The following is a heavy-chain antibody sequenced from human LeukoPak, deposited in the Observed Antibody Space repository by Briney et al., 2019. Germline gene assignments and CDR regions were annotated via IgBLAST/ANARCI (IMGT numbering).Heavy chain of an antibody. Sequence: SETLSLTCTVSGGSISSYYWSWIRQPPGKGLEWIGYIYYSGSTYYNPSLKSRVTISVDTSKNQFSLKLSSVTAADTAVYYCARVRWELRANGAFDIWGQGTMVTVSS. CDR1: GGSISSYY. CDR2: IYYSGST. D-gene: IGHD1-26*01. V-gene: IGHV4-59*08. CDR3: ARVRWELRANGAFDI. J-gene: IGHJ3*02.